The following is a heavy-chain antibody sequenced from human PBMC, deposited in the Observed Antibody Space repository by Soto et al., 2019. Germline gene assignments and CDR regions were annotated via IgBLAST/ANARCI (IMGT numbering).Heavy chain of an antibody. D-gene: IGHD6-13*01. J-gene: IGHJ6*02. CDR2: IDPSDSYT. CDR1: GYSFTSYW. Sequence: AGESLKISCKGSGYSFTSYWISWVRQMPGKGLEWMGRIDPSDSYTNYSPSFQGHVTISADKSISTAYLQWSSLKASDTAMYYCARSEGYRSSWYGMDVWGQGTTVTVSS. V-gene: IGHV5-10-1*01. CDR3: ARSEGYRSSWYGMDV.